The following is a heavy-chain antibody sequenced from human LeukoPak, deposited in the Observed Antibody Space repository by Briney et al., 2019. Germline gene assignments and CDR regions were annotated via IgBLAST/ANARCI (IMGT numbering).Heavy chain of an antibody. CDR1: GYTFTGYY. Sequence: GASVKVSCKASGYTFTGYYMHWVRQAPEQGLEWMGWINPNSGGTNYAQKFQGRVTMTRDTSISTAYMELSRLRSDDTAVYYCARSYGDYYDWYFDLWGRGTLVTVSS. CDR2: INPNSGGT. D-gene: IGHD4-17*01. V-gene: IGHV1-2*02. J-gene: IGHJ2*01. CDR3: ARSYGDYYDWYFDL.